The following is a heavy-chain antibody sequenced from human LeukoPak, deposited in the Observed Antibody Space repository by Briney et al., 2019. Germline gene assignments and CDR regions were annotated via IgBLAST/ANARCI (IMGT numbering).Heavy chain of an antibody. D-gene: IGHD5-12*01. CDR1: GFIFRSYG. CDR3: AKAADSGYDLGY. V-gene: IGHV3-30*18. J-gene: IGHJ4*02. Sequence: GGSLRLSCAASGFIFRSYGMHWVRQAPGKGLEWVAIISYDGRNKYYADSVKGRFTISRDSSKNTLFLQMNSLRAEDTAVYYCAKAADSGYDLGYWGQGTLVTVSS. CDR2: ISYDGRNK.